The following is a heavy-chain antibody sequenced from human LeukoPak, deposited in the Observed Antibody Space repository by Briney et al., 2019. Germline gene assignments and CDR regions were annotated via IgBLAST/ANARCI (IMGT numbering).Heavy chain of an antibody. D-gene: IGHD3/OR15-3a*01. V-gene: IGHV3-30*18. CDR1: GFTFIRYG. CDR3: AKGTGRVYYYYMDV. CDR2: ISYDGSNK. Sequence: PGGSLRLSCSASGFTFIRYGMNWVRQAPGKGLEWVAVISYDGSNKYYADSVKGRFTISRDISKNTLYLQMNSLRAEDTAVYYCAKGTGRVYYYYMDVWGKGTTVTISS. J-gene: IGHJ6*03.